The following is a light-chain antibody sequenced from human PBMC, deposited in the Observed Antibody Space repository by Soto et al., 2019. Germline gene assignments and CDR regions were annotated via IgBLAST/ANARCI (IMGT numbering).Light chain of an antibody. CDR2: KAS. CDR1: QTISSW. J-gene: IGKJ1*01. V-gene: IGKV1-5*03. Sequence: DIQMTQSPSTLSGSVGDRVTITCRASQTISSWLAWYQQKPGKAPKLLIYKASTLKSGVPSRSSGSGSGTESTLTISSLQPDDFATYYCQQYNSYWTFGQGTKVDVK. CDR3: QQYNSYWT.